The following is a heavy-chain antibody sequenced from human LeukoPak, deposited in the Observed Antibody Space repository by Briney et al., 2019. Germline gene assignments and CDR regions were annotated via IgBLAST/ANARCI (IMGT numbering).Heavy chain of an antibody. CDR1: NGPTNTYQ. CDR3: ARTVGITMVRGVIWWFDP. CDR2: IHYSGSA. D-gene: IGHD3-10*01. V-gene: IGHV4-59*01. Sequence: SETLSLTCTVSNGPTNTYQWTWIRQPPGRGLEWIGNIHYSGSANYNPSLKSRVTISVDTSKNQFSLKLSSVTAADTAVYYCARTVGITMVRGVIWWFDPWGQGTLVTVPS. J-gene: IGHJ5*02.